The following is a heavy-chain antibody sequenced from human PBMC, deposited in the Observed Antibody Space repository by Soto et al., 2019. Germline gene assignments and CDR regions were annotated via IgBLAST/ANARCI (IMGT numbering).Heavy chain of an antibody. CDR1: GGTFSSYA. D-gene: IGHD4-17*01. J-gene: IGHJ6*02. CDR3: ARGSGDYPSLPRPHGAGPYNYYGMDV. CDR2: IIPIFGTA. Sequence: QVQLVQSGAEVKKPGSSVKVSCKASGGTFSSYAISWVRQAPGQGLEWMGGIIPIFGTANYAQKFQGRVTITAGESTSTAYMELSSLRSEDTAVYYCARGSGDYPSLPRPHGAGPYNYYGMDVWGQGTTVTVSS. V-gene: IGHV1-69*12.